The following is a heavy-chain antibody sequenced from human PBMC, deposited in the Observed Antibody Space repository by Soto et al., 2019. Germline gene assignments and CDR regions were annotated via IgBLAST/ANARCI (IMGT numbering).Heavy chain of an antibody. CDR3: TKVPNWNRYYHGVEV. Sequence: SETLSLTCTVSGDSVSNFYWSWIRQAAGRGLEWIGRVYSSGATDSNPSLNGRVTMSVDTPRNQFSLRLSSVTAADTAIYYCTKVPNWNRYYHGVEVWGQGTAVTVSS. J-gene: IGHJ6*02. V-gene: IGHV4-4*07. CDR1: GDSVSNFY. CDR2: VYSSGAT. D-gene: IGHD1-20*01.